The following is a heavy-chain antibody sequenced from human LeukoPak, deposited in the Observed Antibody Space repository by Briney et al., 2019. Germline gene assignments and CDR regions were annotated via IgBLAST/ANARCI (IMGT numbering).Heavy chain of an antibody. D-gene: IGHD3-3*01. CDR3: ARDTPPYYDFWSGYYRHFDY. V-gene: IGHV3-21*01. CDR2: ISSSSSYI. Sequence: GGSLSLSCAASGFTFSSYSMNWVRQAPGKGLEWVSSISSSSSYIYYADSVKGRFTISRDNAKNSLYLQMNSLRAEDTAVYYCARDTPPYYDFWSGYYRHFDYWGQGTLVTVSS. CDR1: GFTFSSYS. J-gene: IGHJ4*02.